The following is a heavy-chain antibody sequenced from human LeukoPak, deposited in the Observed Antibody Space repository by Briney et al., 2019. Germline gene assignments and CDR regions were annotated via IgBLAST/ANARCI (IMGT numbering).Heavy chain of an antibody. CDR1: GGSISSYY. Sequence: SETLSLTCTVSGGSISSYYWSWIRQPPGKGLEWIGYIYYSGSTNYNPSLKSRVTISVDTSKNQFSLKLSSVTAADTAAYYCAREGFGAHDAFDIWGQGTMVTVSS. CDR2: IYYSGST. CDR3: AREGFGAHDAFDI. D-gene: IGHD4/OR15-4a*01. J-gene: IGHJ3*02. V-gene: IGHV4-59*01.